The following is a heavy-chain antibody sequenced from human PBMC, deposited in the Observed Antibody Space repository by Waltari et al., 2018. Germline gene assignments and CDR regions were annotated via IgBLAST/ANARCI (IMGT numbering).Heavy chain of an antibody. J-gene: IGHJ4*02. D-gene: IGHD4-17*01. CDR3: AIGPPDYGGKITLDD. V-gene: IGHV1-69*12. CDR2: FIPLFGTS. Sequence: QVRLVQSGAEVRQPGSSVNVSCEASGGTLHNYAITWVRQVPGNGLEWLGGFIPLFGTSNYAQKFRGRVTLTADGSSTTAYMELTSLTSDDTAMYYCAIGPPDYGGKITLDDWGQGMLVTVSS. CDR1: GGTLHNYA.